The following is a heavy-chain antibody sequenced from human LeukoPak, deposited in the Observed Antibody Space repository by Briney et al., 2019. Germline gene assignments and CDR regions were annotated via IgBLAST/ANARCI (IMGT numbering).Heavy chain of an antibody. V-gene: IGHV3-23*01. CDR2: IYPSGDST. Sequence: RAGGSLRLSCAASGFTFSTYSMTWVRQGPGKGLEWVSSIYPSGDSTFYADSVKGRFTISRDNSKNTLYLQMSSLRTEDTAIYYCAKDVVPDSGWDLDYWGQGTLSPSPQ. CDR1: GFTFSTYS. J-gene: IGHJ4*02. D-gene: IGHD6-19*01. CDR3: AKDVVPDSGWDLDY.